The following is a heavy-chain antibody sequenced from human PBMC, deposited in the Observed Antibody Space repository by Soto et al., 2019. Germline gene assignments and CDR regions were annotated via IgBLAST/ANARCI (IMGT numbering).Heavy chain of an antibody. V-gene: IGHV1-8*02. CDR3: ARGKDYSSYYGMDV. CDR2: MNPNSGNT. D-gene: IGHD4-4*01. CDR1: GYTFTDYY. Sequence: ASVKVSCKASGYTFTDYYIHWVRQATGQGLEWMGWMNPNSGNTGYAQKFQGRVTMTRNTSISTAYMELSSLRSEDTAVYYCARGKDYSSYYGMDVWGQGTTVTVSS. J-gene: IGHJ6*02.